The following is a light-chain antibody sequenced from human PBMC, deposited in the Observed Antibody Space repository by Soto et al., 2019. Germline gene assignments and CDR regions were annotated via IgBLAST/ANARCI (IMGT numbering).Light chain of an antibody. Sequence: QSVLTQPASVSGSPGQSIAISCTGTSSDVGGYNYVSWYQQHPGKTPNLMIYDVSNRPSGVSNRFSGSNSGDTASLTISGLQGEDVADYYCSSYTSSSTWVFGGGTKLTV. J-gene: IGLJ3*02. CDR3: SSYTSSSTWV. CDR2: DVS. CDR1: SSDVGGYNY. V-gene: IGLV2-14*01.